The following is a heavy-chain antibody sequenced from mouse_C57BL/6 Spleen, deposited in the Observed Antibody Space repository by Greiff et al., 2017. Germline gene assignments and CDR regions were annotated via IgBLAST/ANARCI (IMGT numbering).Heavy chain of an antibody. CDR3: ARSGGYYSNYDY. CDR2: INPGSGGT. D-gene: IGHD2-5*01. J-gene: IGHJ2*01. CDR1: GYAFTNYL. Sequence: VQLQQSGAELVRPGTSVKVSCKASGYAFTNYLIEWVKQRPGQGLEWIGVINPGSGGTNYNEKFKGTATLTADKSSSTAYMQLSSLTSEDSAVYFCARSGGYYSNYDYWGQGTTLTVSS. V-gene: IGHV1-54*01.